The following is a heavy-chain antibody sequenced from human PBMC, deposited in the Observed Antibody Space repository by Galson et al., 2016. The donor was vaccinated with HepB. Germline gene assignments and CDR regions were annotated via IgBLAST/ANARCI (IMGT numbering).Heavy chain of an antibody. V-gene: IGHV3-23*01. J-gene: IGHJ4*02. CDR2: ITGNGVRT. Sequence: SCAASGFTFSTYAMSWVRQAPGKGPEWVSAITGNGVRTYYADSVKGRFTISRDNSKNTLYLQMNSLRVEDTAVYYCAKGIGYYDSSGYDNFDNWGQGTLVTVSS. CDR1: GFTFSTYA. D-gene: IGHD3-22*01. CDR3: AKGIGYYDSSGYDNFDN.